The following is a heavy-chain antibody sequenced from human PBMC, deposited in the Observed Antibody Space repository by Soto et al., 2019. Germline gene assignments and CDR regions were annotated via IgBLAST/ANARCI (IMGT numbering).Heavy chain of an antibody. CDR2: INPNSGGT. J-gene: IGHJ5*02. CDR3: ARESFNYYGSGSYSGWFDP. CDR1: GYTFTGYY. D-gene: IGHD3-10*01. V-gene: IGHV1-2*04. Sequence: ASVKVSCKASGYTFTGYYMHWVRQAPGQGLEWMGWINPNSGGTNYAQKFQGWVTITRDTSISTAYMELSRLRSDDTAVYYCARESFNYYGSGSYSGWFDPWGQGTLVTVSS.